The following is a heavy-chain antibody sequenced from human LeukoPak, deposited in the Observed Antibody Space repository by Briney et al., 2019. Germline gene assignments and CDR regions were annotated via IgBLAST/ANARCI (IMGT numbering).Heavy chain of an antibody. Sequence: ASVKVSCKASGGTFSSYAISWVRQAPGQGLEWMGGIIPIFGTANYAQKFQGRVTITADESTSTAYMELSSLRSEDTAVYYCARDGALITIFGVVGDYFDYWGQGTLVTVSS. CDR1: GGTFSSYA. J-gene: IGHJ4*02. D-gene: IGHD3-3*01. V-gene: IGHV1-69*13. CDR3: ARDGALITIFGVVGDYFDY. CDR2: IIPIFGTA.